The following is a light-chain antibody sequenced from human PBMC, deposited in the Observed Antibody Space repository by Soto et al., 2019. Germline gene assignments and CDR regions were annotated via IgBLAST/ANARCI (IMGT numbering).Light chain of an antibody. J-gene: IGKJ1*01. Sequence: DIQMTQSPSSLSASVGDRVTITCRASQSIGSYFNWYQQKPGKAPKLLIYAAFALESGVSSRFSGSGSGTDFTLTIGSLQPGDFATYYCQQSYSTRWTFGQGTKVDIK. CDR3: QQSYSTRWT. CDR2: AAF. CDR1: QSIGSY. V-gene: IGKV1-39*01.